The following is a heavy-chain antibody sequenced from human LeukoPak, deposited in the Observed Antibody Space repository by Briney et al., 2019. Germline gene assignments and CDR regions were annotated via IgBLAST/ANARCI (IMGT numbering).Heavy chain of an antibody. J-gene: IGHJ4*02. CDR3: ARRPTGDPKFDY. CDR2: MYNSGST. D-gene: IGHD7-27*01. V-gene: IGHV4-59*08. Sequence: SETLSLTCTVSGGSISSDYWSWIRQPPGKGLEWIGYMYNSGSTNYNPSLKSRVTISVDTSKNRFSLKLSTVTAADTAVYYCARRPTGDPKFDYWGQGTLVTVSS. CDR1: GGSISSDY.